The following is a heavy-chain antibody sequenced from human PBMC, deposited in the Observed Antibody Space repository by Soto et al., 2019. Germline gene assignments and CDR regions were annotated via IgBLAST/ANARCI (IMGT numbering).Heavy chain of an antibody. CDR3: AVKGYCSGGSCYPGYFQH. Sequence: GGSLRLSCAASGFTFSSYAMSWVRQAPGKGLEWVSAISGSGGSTYYADSVKGRFTISRDNSKNTLYLQMNSLRAEDTAVYYCAVKGYCSGGSCYPGYFQHWGQGTLVTVSS. V-gene: IGHV3-23*01. J-gene: IGHJ1*01. CDR1: GFTFSSYA. D-gene: IGHD2-15*01. CDR2: ISGSGGST.